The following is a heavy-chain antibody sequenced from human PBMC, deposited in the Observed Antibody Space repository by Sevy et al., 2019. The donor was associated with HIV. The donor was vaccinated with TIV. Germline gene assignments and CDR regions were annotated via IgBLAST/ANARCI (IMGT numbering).Heavy chain of an antibody. V-gene: IGHV1-18*01. CDR2: ISPYNGNT. CDR3: ARDRGIVVVTAIRGVDF. D-gene: IGHD2-21*02. CDR1: GYFFTSYG. J-gene: IGHJ4*02. Sequence: ASVKVSCKASGYFFTSYGISWVRQAPGQGLEWMGWISPYNGNTNYAQNLQGRVTMTTDTSTTTAYMELRSLRSDDTAVYFCARDRGIVVVTAIRGVDFWGQGTLVTVSS.